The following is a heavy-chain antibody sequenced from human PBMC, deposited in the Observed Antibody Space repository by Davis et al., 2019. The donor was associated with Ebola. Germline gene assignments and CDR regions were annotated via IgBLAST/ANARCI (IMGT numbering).Heavy chain of an antibody. CDR1: GGSISSSSYY. CDR3: ARGAHYCSSTSCYIDYYYYYMDV. V-gene: IGHV4-39*07. J-gene: IGHJ6*03. CDR2: IYYSGST. D-gene: IGHD2-2*02. Sequence: PSETLSLTCTVSGGSISSSSYYWGWIRQPPGKGLEWIGSIYYSGSTYYNPSLKSRVTISVDTSKNQFSLKLSSVTAADTAVYYCARGAHYCSSTSCYIDYYYYYMDVWGKGTTVTVSS.